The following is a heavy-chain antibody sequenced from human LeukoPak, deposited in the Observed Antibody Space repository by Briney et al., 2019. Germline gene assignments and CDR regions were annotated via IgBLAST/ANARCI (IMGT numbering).Heavy chain of an antibody. V-gene: IGHV3-7*03. CDR2: IKQDGSEK. J-gene: IGHJ6*02. CDR1: GFTFSNYW. Sequence: GGSLRLSCAGSGFTFSNYWMSWVRQAPGKGLEWVANIKQDGSEKYYADFVKGRFTISRDNVKSSLFLQMSSLRAEDTAVYFCARGGGLDVWGQGATVTVSS. D-gene: IGHD3-16*01. CDR3: ARGGGLDV.